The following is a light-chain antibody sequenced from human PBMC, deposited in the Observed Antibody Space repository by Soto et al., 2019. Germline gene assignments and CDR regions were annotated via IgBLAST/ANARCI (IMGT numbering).Light chain of an antibody. V-gene: IGKV3-15*01. J-gene: IGKJ2*01. Sequence: MMMTQSPATLSVSPGERVTLSCRTSHSVNSHVAWYQQKPGQAPRLLLYGASTRATGIPVRFSGSGFGTEFTLTISSLQSEDFATYYCQQSYKTPYTFGQGTKLETK. CDR2: GAS. CDR1: HSVNSH. CDR3: QQSYKTPYT.